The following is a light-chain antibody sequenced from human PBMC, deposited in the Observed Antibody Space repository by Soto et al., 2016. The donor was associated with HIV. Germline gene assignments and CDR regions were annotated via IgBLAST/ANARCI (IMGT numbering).Light chain of an antibody. CDR1: QTIYKW. J-gene: IGKJ4*01. CDR3: QQYYTYPLT. Sequence: DTQLTQSPSTLSASVGDRVTITCRTNQTIYKWLAWSQQRPGKAPKLLIYKASTLEGGVPPRFSGSGPGTEFTLTINTVQPEDFATYFCQQYYTYPLTFGGGTKVDIK. V-gene: IGKV1-5*03. CDR2: KAS.